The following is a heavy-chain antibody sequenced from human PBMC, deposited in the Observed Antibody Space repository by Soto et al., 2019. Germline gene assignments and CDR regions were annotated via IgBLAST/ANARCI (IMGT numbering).Heavy chain of an antibody. CDR3: AKGCDAPIADAFYI. V-gene: IGHV3-23*01. D-gene: IGHD2-21*01. Sequence: EVQVLESGGDLVQPGGSLRLTCTGSGFTFSTSSMSWVRQAPGKGLEWVSSISDNGGTRFYADSVKGRFTTSRDNAKETVYLQMNNLRAEDTALYYCAKGCDAPIADAFYIWGQGTMVTVSS. J-gene: IGHJ3*02. CDR1: GFTFSTSS. CDR2: ISDNGGTR.